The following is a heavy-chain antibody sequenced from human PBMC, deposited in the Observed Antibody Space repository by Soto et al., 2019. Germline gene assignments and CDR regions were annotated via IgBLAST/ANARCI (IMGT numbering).Heavy chain of an antibody. J-gene: IGHJ4*02. CDR2: INSGGST. CDR1: GFTFSSYW. V-gene: IGHV3-74*01. CDR3: ARDLRKFYYFDA. D-gene: IGHD4-17*01. Sequence: PGGSLRLSCAASGFTFSSYWMYWVRQAPGKGLVWVSRINSGGSTDYADSVKGRFTISRDNSKNTLYLQMNSLRAEDTAVYYCARDLRKFYYFDAWGQGTQVTVSS.